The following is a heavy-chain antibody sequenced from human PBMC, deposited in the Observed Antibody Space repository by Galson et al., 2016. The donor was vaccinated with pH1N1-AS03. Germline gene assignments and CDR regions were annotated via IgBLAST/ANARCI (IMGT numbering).Heavy chain of an antibody. D-gene: IGHD2/OR15-2a*01. Sequence: SLRLSCAASGFTFSGYAMNWVRQAPGKGLEWVSGVSTNGRRTFHADSVKGRFTISRDNSKNTLYLQMNGLRVEDAAVYYCAKGGIYNREGLGGSWGQGTLVAVSS. J-gene: IGHJ5*02. CDR2: VSTNGRRT. CDR3: AKGGIYNREGLGGS. CDR1: GFTFSGYA. V-gene: IGHV3-23*01.